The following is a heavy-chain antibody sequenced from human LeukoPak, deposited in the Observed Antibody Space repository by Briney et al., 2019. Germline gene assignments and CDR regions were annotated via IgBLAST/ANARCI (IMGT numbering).Heavy chain of an antibody. V-gene: IGHV1-8*02. Sequence: ASVKVSCKASGYTFTGYYMHWVRQAPGQGLEWMGWINPNSGNTGYAQKFQGRVTMTRNTSISTAYMELSSLRSEDTAVYYCTARGYYGSGSYYNVPYYMDVWGKGTTVTISS. D-gene: IGHD3-10*01. J-gene: IGHJ6*03. CDR3: TARGYYGSGSYYNVPYYMDV. CDR1: GYTFTGYY. CDR2: INPNSGNT.